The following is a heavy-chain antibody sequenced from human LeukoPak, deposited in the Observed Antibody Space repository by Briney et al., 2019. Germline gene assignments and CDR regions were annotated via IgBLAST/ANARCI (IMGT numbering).Heavy chain of an antibody. CDR3: ARHVHVSMIVVILSDYFHY. CDR1: GGSFSGHS. CDR2: ISHTGGI. V-gene: IGHV4-34*01. D-gene: IGHD3-22*01. Sequence: SETLSLTCAAYGGSFSGHSWSWIRQAPGKGLEWIGEISHTGGINYNPSLKSRVTISADTSKNQFSLRLTSVTAADTAVYYCARHVHVSMIVVILSDYFHYWGRGTLVSVSS. J-gene: IGHJ4*02.